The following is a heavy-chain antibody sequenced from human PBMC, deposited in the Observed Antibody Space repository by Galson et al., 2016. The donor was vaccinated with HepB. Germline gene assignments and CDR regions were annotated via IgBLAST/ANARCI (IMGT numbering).Heavy chain of an antibody. J-gene: IGHJ4*02. CDR1: GFSLSTTGVG. CDR3: VHIVHSGSYYYFAY. V-gene: IGHV2-5*02. Sequence: PALVKPTQTLTLTCIFSGFSLSTTGVGVGWMRQPPGKTLEWLAHIYRDGDERYSPSLKSRLTITKDTSKNRVVLTMTNMDPVDTATYYCVHIVHSGSYYYFAYWAREPWSPSPQ. D-gene: IGHD1-26*01. CDR2: IYRDGDE.